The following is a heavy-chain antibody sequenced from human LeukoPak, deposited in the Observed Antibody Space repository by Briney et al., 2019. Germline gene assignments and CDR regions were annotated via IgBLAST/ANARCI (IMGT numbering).Heavy chain of an antibody. Sequence: GGSLRLSCAASGFTFSSYWMHWVRQAPGKGLVWVSRIDSDGSSTSYADSVKGRFTISRDNAKNTLYLQMNSLRAEDTAVYYCARYRYSYGSQRFDYWGQGTLVTVSS. CDR3: ARYRYSYGSQRFDY. D-gene: IGHD5-18*01. CDR1: GFTFSSYW. J-gene: IGHJ4*02. V-gene: IGHV3-74*01. CDR2: IDSDGSST.